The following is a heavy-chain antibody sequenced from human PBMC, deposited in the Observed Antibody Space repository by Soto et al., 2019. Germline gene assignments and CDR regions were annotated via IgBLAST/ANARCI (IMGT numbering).Heavy chain of an antibody. CDR2: ISSGSSDT. Sequence: GGSLRLSCEASGFTFSRVSMNWVRQVPGKGLEWVASISSGSSDTWYADSVKGRFIISRDNSKNMLFLQMNSLRAEDTAIYYCAKKVNSGPGSQYFDYWGQGTLVTVSS. V-gene: IGHV3-21*04. D-gene: IGHD3-10*01. J-gene: IGHJ4*02. CDR3: AKKVNSGPGSQYFDY. CDR1: GFTFSRVS.